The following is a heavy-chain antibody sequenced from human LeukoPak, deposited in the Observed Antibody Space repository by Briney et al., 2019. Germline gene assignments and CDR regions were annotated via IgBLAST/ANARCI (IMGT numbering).Heavy chain of an antibody. CDR2: ISGSGGST. J-gene: IGHJ4*02. Sequence: GGSLRLSCAASGFTFSSYAMIWVRQAPGKGLEWVSAISGSGGSTYYVNSVKGRFTISRDNSKNTLYLQMNSLRAEDTAIYYCARPEEYGDYPYYSFDSWGQETLVTVSS. CDR3: ARPEEYGDYPYYSFDS. CDR1: GFTFSSYA. D-gene: IGHD4-17*01. V-gene: IGHV3-23*01.